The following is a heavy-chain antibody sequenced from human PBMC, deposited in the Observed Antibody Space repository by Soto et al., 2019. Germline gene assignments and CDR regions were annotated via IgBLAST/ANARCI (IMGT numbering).Heavy chain of an antibody. D-gene: IGHD3-10*01. CDR1: GYTLNELS. CDR2: FDPEDGET. J-gene: IGHJ4*02. Sequence: GASVKVSCKVFGYTLNELSMHWVRQAPGKGLEWMGGFDPEDGETVYAQKFQGRVTMTEDTSTDTANMELSSLTSEDTAVYYCATGGPAGDFDYWGQGTLVTVSS. CDR3: ATGGPAGDFDY. V-gene: IGHV1-24*01.